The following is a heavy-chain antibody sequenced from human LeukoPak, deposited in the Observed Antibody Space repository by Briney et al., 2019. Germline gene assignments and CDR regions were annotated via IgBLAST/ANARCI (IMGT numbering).Heavy chain of an antibody. CDR3: ARPRRIAAAGTGLYDY. Sequence: NPSETLSLTCTVSGGSISIYYWSWIRQPPGKGLEWIGYTYNSGSTNYNPSLKSRVTISVDTSKNQFSLKLSSVTAADTAVYYCARPRRIAAAGTGLYDYWGQGTLVTVSS. CDR1: GGSISIYY. CDR2: TYNSGST. D-gene: IGHD6-13*01. V-gene: IGHV4-59*12. J-gene: IGHJ4*02.